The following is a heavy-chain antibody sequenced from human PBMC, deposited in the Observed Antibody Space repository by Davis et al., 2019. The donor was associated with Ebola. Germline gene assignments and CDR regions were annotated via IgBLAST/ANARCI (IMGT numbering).Heavy chain of an antibody. CDR2: TSYDGRDR. CDR3: AKRATVKVAGANYYNAMDV. V-gene: IGHV3-30*18. J-gene: IGHJ6*04. D-gene: IGHD6-19*01. Sequence: GESLKISCAASGFTFNSYAMHWVRQAPGKGLEWVAITSYDGRDRNYVDSVKGRFTISRDNSKNTLYLQMNSLRAEDTAVFYCAKRATVKVAGANYYNAMDVWGKGTTVTVSS. CDR1: GFTFNSYA.